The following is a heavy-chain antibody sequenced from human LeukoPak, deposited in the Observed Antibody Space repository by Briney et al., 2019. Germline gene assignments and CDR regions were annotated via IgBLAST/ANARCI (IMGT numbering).Heavy chain of an antibody. Sequence: SETLSLTCAVYGGSFSGYYWSWIRQPPGKGLEWIGEINHSGSTNYNPSLKRRVTISVDTSKNQFSLKLTSVTAADTAVYYCARDVVARDSSGYYYLGFDPWGQGTLVTVSS. CDR1: GGSFSGYY. CDR2: INHSGST. D-gene: IGHD3-22*01. J-gene: IGHJ5*02. V-gene: IGHV4-34*01. CDR3: ARDVVARDSSGYYYLGFDP.